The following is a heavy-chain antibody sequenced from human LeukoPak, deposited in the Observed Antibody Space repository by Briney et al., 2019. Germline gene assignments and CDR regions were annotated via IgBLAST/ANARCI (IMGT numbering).Heavy chain of an antibody. D-gene: IGHD6-19*01. CDR2: INHSGST. CDR1: GGSFSGYY. Sequence: SETLSLTCAVYGGSFSGYYCSWIRQPPGKGLEWIGEINHSGSTNYNPSLKSRVTISVDTSKNQFSLKLSSVTAADTAVYYCARARAVGYYYYYYMDVWGKGTTVTVSS. J-gene: IGHJ6*03. CDR3: ARARAVGYYYYYYMDV. V-gene: IGHV4-34*01.